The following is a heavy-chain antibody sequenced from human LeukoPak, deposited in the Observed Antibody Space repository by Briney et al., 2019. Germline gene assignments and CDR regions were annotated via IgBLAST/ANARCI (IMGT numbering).Heavy chain of an antibody. CDR1: GFTFSSYA. Sequence: PGGSLRLSCAASGFTFSSYAMSWVRQAPGKGLEWVSAISGSGLSTYYADSVKGRFTISRDNSKNTLDLQMNSLRAEDTAVYYCAKSYYYDSSGYYAPYYYYGMDVCGQGTTVTVSS. V-gene: IGHV3-23*01. CDR2: ISGSGLST. CDR3: AKSYYYDSSGYYAPYYYYGMDV. J-gene: IGHJ6*02. D-gene: IGHD3-22*01.